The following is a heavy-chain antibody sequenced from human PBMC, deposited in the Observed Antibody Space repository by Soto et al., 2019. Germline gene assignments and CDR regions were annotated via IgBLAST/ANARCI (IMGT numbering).Heavy chain of an antibody. Sequence: TLSLTCTVSGGSISSGGYYWSWIRQHPGKGLEWIGYIYYSGSTYYNPSLKSRVTISVDTSKNQFSLKMSSVTAADTAVYYCARTYYYDSTNWFDPWGQGTLVTVSS. CDR2: IYYSGST. J-gene: IGHJ5*02. V-gene: IGHV4-31*03. CDR1: GGSISSGGYY. CDR3: ARTYYYDSTNWFDP. D-gene: IGHD3-22*01.